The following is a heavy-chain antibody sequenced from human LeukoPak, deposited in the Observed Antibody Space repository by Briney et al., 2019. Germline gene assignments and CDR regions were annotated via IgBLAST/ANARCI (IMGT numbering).Heavy chain of an antibody. CDR1: GFTFDDYA. Sequence: GGSLRLSCAASGFTFDDYAMHWVRQAPGKGLEWVSGISWNSGSIGYADSVKGRFTISRDNAKNSLYLQMNSLRAEDTALYYCAKGSKGLYGARDYYGMDVWAKGPRSPSP. V-gene: IGHV3-9*01. CDR3: AKGSKGLYGARDYYGMDV. D-gene: IGHD4-17*01. J-gene: IGHJ6*02. CDR2: ISWNSGSI.